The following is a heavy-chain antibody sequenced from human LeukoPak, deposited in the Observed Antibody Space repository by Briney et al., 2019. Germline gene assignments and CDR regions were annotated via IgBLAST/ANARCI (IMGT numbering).Heavy chain of an antibody. CDR1: GYTFIGYY. V-gene: IGHV1-2*02. D-gene: IGHD5-18*01. Sequence: GASVKVSCKASGYTFIGYYIHWVRQAPGQGLEWMGWINPNSGGTHYAQKFQGRVTVTRDTSISTAYMQLSRLRSDDTAVYYCATGRGYSYGFDCWGQGTLVTVSS. CDR3: ATGRGYSYGFDC. J-gene: IGHJ4*02. CDR2: INPNSGGT.